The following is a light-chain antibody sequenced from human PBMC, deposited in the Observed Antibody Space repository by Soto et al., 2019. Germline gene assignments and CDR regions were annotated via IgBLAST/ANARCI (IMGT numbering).Light chain of an antibody. CDR1: QSVSSN. Sequence: EIVMTQPPATLSVSPGERATLSCRASQSVSSNFAWYQQKPGQAPRLLIYGASTRATGIPARFSGSGSGTEFTLTITSLQSEDFAVYYCQQYGSSPRTFGQGTKVDI. J-gene: IGKJ1*01. CDR2: GAS. V-gene: IGKV3-15*01. CDR3: QQYGSSPRT.